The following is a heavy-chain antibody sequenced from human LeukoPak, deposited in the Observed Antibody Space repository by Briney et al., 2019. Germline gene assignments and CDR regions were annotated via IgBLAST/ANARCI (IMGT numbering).Heavy chain of an antibody. CDR1: GFTFSDYS. CDR2: ISSSSTYI. J-gene: IGHJ6*02. CDR3: ARDIAVAGSPDYYYGMDV. Sequence: GGSLRLSCAASGFTFSDYSMSWVRQAPGKGLEWVSSISSSSTYIYYADSVKGRFTVSRDNAKNSLYLQMNSLRAEDTAVYYCARDIAVAGSPDYYYGMDVWGQGTTVTVAS. D-gene: IGHD6-19*01. V-gene: IGHV3-21*01.